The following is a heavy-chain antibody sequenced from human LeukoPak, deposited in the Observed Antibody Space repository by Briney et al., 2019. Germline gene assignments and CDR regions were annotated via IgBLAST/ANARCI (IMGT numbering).Heavy chain of an antibody. CDR1: GFTVSNNY. Sequence: GGSLRLSCAASGFTVSNNYMNWVRQAPGKGLEWVSLIYSGGSTYYADSVKGRFTISRDNSKNTLYLQMNSLRAEDTAVYCCAKFKAIAAAGPNDPWGQGTLVTVSS. CDR3: AKFKAIAAAGPNDP. CDR2: IYSGGST. V-gene: IGHV3-53*01. D-gene: IGHD6-13*01. J-gene: IGHJ5*02.